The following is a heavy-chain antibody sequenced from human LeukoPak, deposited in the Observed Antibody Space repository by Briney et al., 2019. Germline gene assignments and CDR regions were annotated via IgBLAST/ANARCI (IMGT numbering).Heavy chain of an antibody. CDR3: VASQIVATIKVRYFDY. Sequence: SETLSLTCTVSGGSISTSNYYWGWIRQPPGKGLEWIGRIYSSGSTNYNPSLKSRVTMSVNTSKNQFSLKLSSVTAADTAVYYCVASQIVATIKVRYFDYWGQGTLVTVSS. CDR2: IYSSGST. CDR1: GGSISTSNYY. V-gene: IGHV4-61*05. D-gene: IGHD5-12*01. J-gene: IGHJ4*02.